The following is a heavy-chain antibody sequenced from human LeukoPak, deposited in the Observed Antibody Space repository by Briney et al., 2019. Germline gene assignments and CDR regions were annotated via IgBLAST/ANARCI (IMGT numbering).Heavy chain of an antibody. CDR3: ARGLDYDYVWGSYRSLDY. J-gene: IGHJ4*02. CDR1: GFTFSSYW. Sequence: PGGSLRLSCAASGFTFSSYWMHWVRQAPGKGLVWVSRINSDGSNTSYADSVKGRFTISRDNAKNTLYLQMNSLRAEDTAVYYCARGLDYDYVWGSYRSLDYWGQGTLVTVSS. CDR2: INSDGSNT. V-gene: IGHV3-74*01. D-gene: IGHD3-16*02.